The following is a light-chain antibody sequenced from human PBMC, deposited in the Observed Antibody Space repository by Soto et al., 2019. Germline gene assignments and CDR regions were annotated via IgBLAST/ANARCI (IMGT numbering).Light chain of an antibody. V-gene: IGKV3D-15*01. Sequence: IVLTQSPATLSLSPGKRATLSCRASQSVSSSYLAWYQQKPGQAPRLLIYGASNRATGIPDRFSGSGSGTEFILTISSLQSEDFAVYYCQQYNNWPPLTFGQGTRLEIK. CDR2: GAS. J-gene: IGKJ5*01. CDR3: QQYNNWPPLT. CDR1: QSVSSSY.